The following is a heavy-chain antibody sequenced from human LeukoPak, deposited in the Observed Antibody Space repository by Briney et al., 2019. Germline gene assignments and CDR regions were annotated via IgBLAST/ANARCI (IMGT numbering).Heavy chain of an antibody. CDR3: ARCGAAVTTHFSH. J-gene: IGHJ4*02. CDR1: GYSFSNYG. V-gene: IGHV1-18*01. D-gene: IGHD4-17*01. CDR2: ISASDGTT. Sequence: ASVRVSCKASGYSFSNYGITWARQAPGQGLENMGWISASDGTTNYAQKVQGRVIMTTDTSTSTAYMELRSLRSDDTAVYYCARCGAAVTTHFSHWGQGTLVTVSS.